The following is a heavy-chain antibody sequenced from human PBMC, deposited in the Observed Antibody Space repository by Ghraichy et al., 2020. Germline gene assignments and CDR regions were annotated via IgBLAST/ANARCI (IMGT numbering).Heavy chain of an antibody. D-gene: IGHD6-19*01. CDR3: ATNGLFWVAGTAPRDGFDI. CDR2: IYTSGYT. V-gene: IGHV4-4*07. Sequence: ESLSLTCAVSGGSISRYYWSWIRQPAGKGLEWIGRIYTSGYTNYNPSLKSRVTMSADTSKNQFSLKLKSVTAADTAVYYCATNGLFWVAGTAPRDGFDIWGQGTMVTVSS. CDR1: GGSISRYY. J-gene: IGHJ3*02.